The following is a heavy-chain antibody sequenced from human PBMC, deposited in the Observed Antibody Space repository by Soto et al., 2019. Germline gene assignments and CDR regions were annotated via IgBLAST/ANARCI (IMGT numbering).Heavy chain of an antibody. CDR3: ARDRTRYCSSTSCYSFDY. CDR1: GGTFSSYA. V-gene: IGHV1-69*13. J-gene: IGHJ4*02. Sequence: SVKVSCKASGGTFSSYAISWVRQAPGQGLEWMGGIIPIFGTANYAQKFQGRVTITADESTSTAYMELSSLRSEDTAVYYCARDRTRYCSSTSCYSFDYWGQGTLVTVSS. CDR2: IIPIFGTA. D-gene: IGHD2-2*01.